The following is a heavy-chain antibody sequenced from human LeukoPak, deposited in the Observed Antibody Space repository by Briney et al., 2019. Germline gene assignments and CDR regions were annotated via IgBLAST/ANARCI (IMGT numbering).Heavy chain of an antibody. V-gene: IGHV1-18*01. CDR1: GYTFTSYG. Sequence: ASVKVSCKASGYTFTSYGITWVRQAPGQGLEWMGWISAYNGNTNYAQKFQGRVTMTRNTSISTAYMELSSLRSEDTAVYYCARGVGAWPGYCSSTSCHPTGNNWFDPWGQGTLVTVSS. CDR2: ISAYNGNT. CDR3: ARGVGAWPGYCSSTSCHPTGNNWFDP. J-gene: IGHJ5*02. D-gene: IGHD2-2*01.